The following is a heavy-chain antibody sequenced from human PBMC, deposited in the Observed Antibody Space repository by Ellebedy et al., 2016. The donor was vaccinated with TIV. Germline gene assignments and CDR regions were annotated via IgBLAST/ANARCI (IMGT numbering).Heavy chain of an antibody. Sequence: GGSLRLXXAASGFTFDDYAMHWVRQAPGKGLEWVSGISWNSGSIGYADSVKGRFTISRDNAKNSLYLQMNSLRAEDTALYYCAKAPIAAPVRYMDVWGKGTTVTVSS. D-gene: IGHD6-6*01. CDR1: GFTFDDYA. V-gene: IGHV3-9*01. J-gene: IGHJ6*03. CDR2: ISWNSGSI. CDR3: AKAPIAAPVRYMDV.